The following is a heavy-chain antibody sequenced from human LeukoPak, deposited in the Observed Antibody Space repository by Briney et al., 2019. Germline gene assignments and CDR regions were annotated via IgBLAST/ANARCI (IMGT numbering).Heavy chain of an antibody. V-gene: IGHV4-61*01. CDR3: ARGRYYYDRESWFDP. J-gene: IGHJ5*02. D-gene: IGHD3-22*01. CDR1: GGSISSGSYY. CDR2: IYYSGST. Sequence: TSQTLSLTCTVSGGSISSGSYYWSWIRQPPGKGLEWIGYIYYSGSTNYNPSPKSRVTISVDTSKNQFSLKLSSVTAADTAVYYCARGRYYYDRESWFDPWGQGTLVTVSS.